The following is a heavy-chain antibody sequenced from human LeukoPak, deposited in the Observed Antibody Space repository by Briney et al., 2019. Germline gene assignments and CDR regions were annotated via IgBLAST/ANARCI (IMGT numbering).Heavy chain of an antibody. J-gene: IGHJ5*02. D-gene: IGHD2-15*01. CDR2: INHSGST. CDR1: GGSFSGYY. CDR3: ARIVVVDDNWFDP. V-gene: IGHV4-34*01. Sequence: SETLSLTCAVYGGSFSGYYWSWIRQPPGKGLEWIGEINHSGSTNYNPSPKSRVTISVDTSKNQFSLKLSSVTAADTAVYYCARIVVVDDNWFDPWGQGTLVTVSS.